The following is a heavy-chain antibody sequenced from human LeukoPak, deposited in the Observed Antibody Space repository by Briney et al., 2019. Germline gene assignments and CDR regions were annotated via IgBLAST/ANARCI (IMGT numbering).Heavy chain of an antibody. V-gene: IGHV3-66*01. Sequence: GGSLSLSCAASGFTVSSNYMSWVRQAPGKGLEWVSVIYSGGSTYYADSVKGRFTISRDNSKNTLYLQMNSLRAEDTAVYYCARGVLRYFDWLFDYWGQGTLVTVSS. D-gene: IGHD3-9*01. CDR1: GFTVSSNY. CDR2: IYSGGST. CDR3: ARGVLRYFDWLFDY. J-gene: IGHJ4*02.